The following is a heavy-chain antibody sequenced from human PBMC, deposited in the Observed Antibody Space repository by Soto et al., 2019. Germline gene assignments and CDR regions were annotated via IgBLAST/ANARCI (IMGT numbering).Heavy chain of an antibody. Sequence: SDTLSLTGTVAGGSISSYYWSCIRQPAGKGLEWIGRIYTSGSTNYNPALKSRVTMSVEKYKNKFSMKLSPVTAADPAVYYCARDVDGNLTGWRQGTLVTVYS. CDR1: GGSISSYY. D-gene: IGHD3-9*01. V-gene: IGHV4-4*07. CDR2: IYTSGST. J-gene: IGHJ4*02. CDR3: ARDVDGNLTG.